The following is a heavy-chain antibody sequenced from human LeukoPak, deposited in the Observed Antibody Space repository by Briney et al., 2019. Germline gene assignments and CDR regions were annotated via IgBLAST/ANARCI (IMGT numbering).Heavy chain of an antibody. J-gene: IGHJ5*02. CDR1: GGSIRTYH. D-gene: IGHD3-9*01. Sequence: SETLSLTCTVSGGSIRTYHWSWIREPPGKGLEWIGYIYYSGSTNYNPSLKSRVTISVDTSKNQFSLKLSSVTAADTAVYYCARGRRYGNWFDPWGQGTLVTVSS. CDR2: IYYSGST. CDR3: ARGRRYGNWFDP. V-gene: IGHV4-59*12.